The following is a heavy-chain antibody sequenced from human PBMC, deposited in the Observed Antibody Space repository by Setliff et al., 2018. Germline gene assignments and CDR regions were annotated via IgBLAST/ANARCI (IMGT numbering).Heavy chain of an antibody. J-gene: IGHJ6*03. CDR2: IDPSGNT. CDR1: GGSISSGTNY. Sequence: SETLSLTCTVSGGSISSGTNYWSWIRQPAGRGLEWIGHIDPSGNTNYHPSLKSRVTMFVDTSKNQFSLRLNSVTAADTAVYYCARLPKIVTGYYGSHYYYYMDVWGKGTTVTVSS. V-gene: IGHV4-61*09. D-gene: IGHD3-9*01. CDR3: ARLPKIVTGYYGSHYYYYMDV.